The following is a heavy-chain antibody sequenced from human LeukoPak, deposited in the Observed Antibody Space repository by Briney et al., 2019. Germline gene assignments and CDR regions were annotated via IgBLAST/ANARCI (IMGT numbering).Heavy chain of an antibody. V-gene: IGHV4-59*12. CDR1: GGSISSYY. Sequence: PSETLSLTCTVSGGSISSYYWSWIRQPPGKGLEWIGYIYYSGSTNYNPSLKSRVTISVDTSKNQFSLKLSSVTAADTAVYYCARGRGGYHYWGQGTLVTVSS. CDR2: IYYSGST. J-gene: IGHJ4*02. CDR3: ARGRGGYHY. D-gene: IGHD3-16*02.